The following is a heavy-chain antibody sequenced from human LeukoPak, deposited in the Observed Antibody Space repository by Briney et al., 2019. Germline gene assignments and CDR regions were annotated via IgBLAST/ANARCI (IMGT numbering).Heavy chain of an antibody. CDR3: VRIPNSAGFPNWFDP. J-gene: IGHJ5*02. Sequence: TGGSLRLSCAASGFTFSTSTMNWVRQAPGKGLEWVSSISSSSNDYIYYADSVKGRFTISRDNAKNSLYLQMNSLRAEDTAVYYCVRIPNSAGFPNWFDPWGQGTLVTVSS. V-gene: IGHV3-21*01. CDR1: GFTFSTST. D-gene: IGHD6-19*01. CDR2: ISSSSNDYI.